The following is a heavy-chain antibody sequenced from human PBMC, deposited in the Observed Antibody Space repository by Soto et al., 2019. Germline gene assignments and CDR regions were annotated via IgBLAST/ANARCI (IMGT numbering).Heavy chain of an antibody. Sequence: QLQLQESGPGLVKPWETLSLTCTVSGDSISSSNYFWGWIRQPPGKGLEWIGTIFYSGSTYYNPSIKRRVTISVDTSKNQFSRRLISVTAADTALYYCARRYGWLYFDYWGQGSLVTVSS. CDR3: ARRYGWLYFDY. V-gene: IGHV4-39*01. CDR1: GDSISSSNYF. J-gene: IGHJ4*02. CDR2: IFYSGST. D-gene: IGHD6-19*01.